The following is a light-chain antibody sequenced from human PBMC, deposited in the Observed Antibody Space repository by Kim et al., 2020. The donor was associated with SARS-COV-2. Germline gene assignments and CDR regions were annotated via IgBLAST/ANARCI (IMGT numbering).Light chain of an antibody. J-gene: IGKJ1*01. V-gene: IGKV3-11*01. CDR3: QQRSNWPPWT. Sequence: SAGERATLSGRASQRVSSYLAWYQQKPGQAPRLLIYDASNRATGIPARFSGSGSGTDFTLTISSLEPEDFAVYYCQQRSNWPPWTFGQGTKVDIK. CDR2: DAS. CDR1: QRVSSY.